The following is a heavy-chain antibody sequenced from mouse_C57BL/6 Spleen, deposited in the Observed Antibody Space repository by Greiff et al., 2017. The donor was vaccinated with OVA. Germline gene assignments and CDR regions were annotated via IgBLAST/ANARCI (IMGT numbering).Heavy chain of an antibody. CDR1: GFSFTSYG. Sequence: QVHVKQSGPGLVQPSQCLSITCTVSGFSFTSYGVPWVRQSPGKGLEWLGEIWRGGSTDYNAAYMSRLSITKDNSNSQVFFIMNSLQADDTAIYYCASPERVPFAYWGQGTLVTFSA. J-gene: IGHJ3*01. V-gene: IGHV2-5*01. CDR3: ASPERVPFAY. CDR2: IWRGGST.